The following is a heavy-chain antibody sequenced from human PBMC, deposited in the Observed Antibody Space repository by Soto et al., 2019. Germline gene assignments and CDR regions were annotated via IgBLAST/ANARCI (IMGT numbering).Heavy chain of an antibody. CDR1: GFIFRNSW. CDR2: IKEDGREP. V-gene: IGHV3-7*03. D-gene: IGHD2-8*01. CDR3: TRGLYSTTY. Sequence: GGSLRLSCASSGFIFRNSWSQGVRKGPGKGLEWVANIKEDGREPYYADSVKGRFTISRDNAKNSLFRQMNSLRAEDTALYYCTRGLYSTTYWGQGALVTVSS. J-gene: IGHJ4*02.